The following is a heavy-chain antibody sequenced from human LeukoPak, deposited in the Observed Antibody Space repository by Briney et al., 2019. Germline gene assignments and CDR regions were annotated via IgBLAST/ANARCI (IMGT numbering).Heavy chain of an antibody. V-gene: IGHV4-59*01. J-gene: IGHJ4*02. D-gene: IGHD2-21*01. Sequence: SETLSLTCTVSGGSISSYYWSWIRQPPGKRLEWIGYIYYSGSTNYNPSLKSRVTISVDTSKNQFSLKLSSVTAADTVVYFCARDGALPGGGDYLFDYWGQGTLVTVSS. CDR1: GGSISSYY. CDR2: IYYSGST. CDR3: ARDGALPGGGDYLFDY.